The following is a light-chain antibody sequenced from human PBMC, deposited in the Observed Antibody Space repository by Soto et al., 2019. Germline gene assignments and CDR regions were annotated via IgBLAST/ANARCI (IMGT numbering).Light chain of an antibody. CDR3: QQYNSYPWT. CDR1: QSISSW. V-gene: IGKV1-5*01. Sequence: DIQMTQSHSTRSASVGDRITIXXRASQSISSWLAWYQQKPGKAPKXLIYDASSLESGVPSRFSGSGSGTEFTLTITSLQPDDFATYYSQQYNSYPWTFGQGTKVDIK. J-gene: IGKJ1*01. CDR2: DAS.